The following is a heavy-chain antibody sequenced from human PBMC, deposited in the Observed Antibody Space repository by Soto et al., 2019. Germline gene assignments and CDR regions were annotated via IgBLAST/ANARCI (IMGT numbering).Heavy chain of an antibody. Sequence: LSRTCTVSGASIISSSYYWGCIRQPPGKGLEWIGSIYYSGSTYYNPSLKSRVTISVDTSKNQFSLKLSSVTAADTALYYCARLNAGTTYYYYGMDVWGQGTTVTVSS. D-gene: IGHD1-7*01. CDR3: ARLNAGTTYYYYGMDV. J-gene: IGHJ6*02. CDR2: IYYSGST. CDR1: GASIISSSYY. V-gene: IGHV4-39*01.